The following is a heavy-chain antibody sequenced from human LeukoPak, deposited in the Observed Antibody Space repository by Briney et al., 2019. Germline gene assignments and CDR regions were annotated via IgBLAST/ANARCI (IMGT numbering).Heavy chain of an antibody. CDR3: AKYTDDDYGYAFDI. Sequence: GGSLRLSCAASGFTFSSYAMSWVRQAPGKGLEWVSAISCSGGSTYYADSVKGRFTISRDNSKNTLYLKMNSLRAEDTAVYYCAKYTDDDYGYAFDIWGQGTMVTVSS. CDR2: ISCSGGST. V-gene: IGHV3-23*01. CDR1: GFTFSSYA. J-gene: IGHJ3*02. D-gene: IGHD4-17*01.